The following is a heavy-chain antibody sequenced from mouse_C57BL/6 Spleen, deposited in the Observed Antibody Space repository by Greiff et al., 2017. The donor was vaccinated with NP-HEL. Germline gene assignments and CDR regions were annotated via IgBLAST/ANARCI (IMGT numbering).Heavy chain of an antibody. CDR3: ARRYSNYAFDY. CDR2: INPNNGGT. J-gene: IGHJ2*01. CDR1: GYTFTDYY. Sequence: VQLQQSGPELVKPGASVKISCKASGYTFTDYYMNWVKQSHGKSLEWIGDINPNNGGTSYNQKFKGKATLTVDKSSSTAYMELRSLTSEDSSVYYCARRYSNYAFDYWGQGTTLTVSS. V-gene: IGHV1-26*01. D-gene: IGHD2-5*01.